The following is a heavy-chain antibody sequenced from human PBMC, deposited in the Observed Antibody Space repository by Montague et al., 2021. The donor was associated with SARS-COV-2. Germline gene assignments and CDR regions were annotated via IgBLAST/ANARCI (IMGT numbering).Heavy chain of an antibody. J-gene: IGHJ4*02. CDR2: IDWDDDK. V-gene: IGHV2-70*01. CDR3: ARSYSTTVVTRAFDY. D-gene: IGHD4-23*01. CDR1: GFSLSTSGMC. Sequence: PALVKPTQTLTLTCTFSGFSLSTSGMCMSWIRQPPGKALEWLTLIDWDDDKYYSTSLKTRLTISKDTSKNQVVLTMTNMDPVDIATYYCARSYSTTVVTRAFDYWGQGTLVTVSS.